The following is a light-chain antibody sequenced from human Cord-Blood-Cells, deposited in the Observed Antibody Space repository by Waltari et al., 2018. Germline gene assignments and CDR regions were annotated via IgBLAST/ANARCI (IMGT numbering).Light chain of an antibody. V-gene: IGKV3-15*01. CDR3: QQYNNWPPMYT. CDR2: GAS. J-gene: IGKJ2*01. CDR1: QNVSRH. Sequence: IVMTQSPATLPVSPGESATLSCRAGQNVSRHLDWYQQKPGQAPRLLIYGASTRAPGIPARFSGSGSGTEFTLTISSLQSEDFAVYYCQQYNNWPPMYTFGQGTKLEIK.